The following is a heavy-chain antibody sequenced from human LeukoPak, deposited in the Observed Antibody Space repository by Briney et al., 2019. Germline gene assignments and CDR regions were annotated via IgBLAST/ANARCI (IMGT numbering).Heavy chain of an antibody. CDR2: ISSGSSYI. CDR1: GFTFSTYN. Sequence: GGCLRLSCAASGFTFSTYNMNWVRQAPGKGLEWVSSISSGSSYIYYADSVKGRFTISRDNAKNSLYLQMNSLRAEDTAVYYCAKTVDWSYFDYWGQGTLVTVSS. V-gene: IGHV3-21*01. D-gene: IGHD1-1*01. CDR3: AKTVDWSYFDY. J-gene: IGHJ4*02.